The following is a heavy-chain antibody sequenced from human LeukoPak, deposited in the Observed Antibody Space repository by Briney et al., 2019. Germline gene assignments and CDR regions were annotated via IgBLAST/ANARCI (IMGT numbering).Heavy chain of an antibody. CDR3: AKVPVVVVTAIRGFDY. CDR2: ISGSGGST. J-gene: IGHJ4*02. V-gene: IGHV3-23*01. CDR1: GFTFSSYA. Sequence: GGSLRLSCAASGFTFSSYAMSWVRQAPGKGLEWVSAISGSGGSTYYADSVKGRFTISRDNSKNTLYLQMNSLRAEDTAVYYCAKVPVVVVTAIRGFDYWGQGTPVTVSS. D-gene: IGHD2-21*02.